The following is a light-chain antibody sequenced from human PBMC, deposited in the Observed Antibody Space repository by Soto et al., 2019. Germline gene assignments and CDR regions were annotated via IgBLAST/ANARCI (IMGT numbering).Light chain of an antibody. Sequence: HSVLTPPPSASGSPGQSVTISCTGTSSDVGGYNYVSWYQQQPGKAPKLIIYEVTKRPSGVPARFSGSKSGNTASLTVSGLQAEDEADYYCSSYAGSNIFYVFGTGTKVTVL. CDR3: SSYAGSNIFYV. V-gene: IGLV2-8*01. CDR2: EVT. CDR1: SSDVGGYNY. J-gene: IGLJ1*01.